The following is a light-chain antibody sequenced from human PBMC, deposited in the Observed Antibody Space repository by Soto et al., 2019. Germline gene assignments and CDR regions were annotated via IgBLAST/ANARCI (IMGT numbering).Light chain of an antibody. CDR1: QSVSTN. Sequence: EIVLTQSPGTLSVSPGERANLSCRASQSVSTNLAWFQQKPGQAPRLLIYGASTRATGIPARWSGSGSGTEFTLTINSLQSEDLAVYYCQQSNNWPYTFGQGTKLEV. CDR2: GAS. J-gene: IGKJ2*01. CDR3: QQSNNWPYT. V-gene: IGKV3-15*01.